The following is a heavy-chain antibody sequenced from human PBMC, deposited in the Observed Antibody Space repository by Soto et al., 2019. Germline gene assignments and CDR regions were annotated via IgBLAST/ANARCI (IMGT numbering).Heavy chain of an antibody. CDR2: INHSGST. V-gene: IGHV4-34*01. CDR3: ARGNQYIVVVPAAPGSSYYYYMDV. D-gene: IGHD2-2*01. Sequence: PSETLSLTCAVYGWSFSGYYWSWIRQPPGKGLERIGEINHSGSTNYNPSLKSRVTISVDTSKNQFSLKLSSVTAADTAVYYCARGNQYIVVVPAAPGSSYYYYMDVWGKGTTVTVSS. J-gene: IGHJ6*03. CDR1: GWSFSGYY.